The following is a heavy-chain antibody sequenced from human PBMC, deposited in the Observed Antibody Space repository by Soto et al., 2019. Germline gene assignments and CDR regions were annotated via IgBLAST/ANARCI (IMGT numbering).Heavy chain of an antibody. D-gene: IGHD5-18*01. CDR2: VYHTGNA. CDR1: GGSISRVAYY. Sequence: SETLSLTCTVSGGSISRVAYYWSWIRQLPGKGLEWIGYVYHTGNADYNPSLKSRISMSVDTSKNQFSMDLKDVTAADTAVYHCAVDTTIEGPNWLDPWGQGTLVTVSS. V-gene: IGHV4-30-4*08. CDR3: AVDTTIEGPNWLDP. J-gene: IGHJ5*02.